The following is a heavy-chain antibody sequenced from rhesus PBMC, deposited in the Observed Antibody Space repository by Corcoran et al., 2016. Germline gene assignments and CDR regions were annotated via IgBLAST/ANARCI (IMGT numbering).Heavy chain of an antibody. CDR1: GYSISSGYD. D-gene: IGHD3-34*01. CDR2: IYGSSGST. Sequence: QVQLQESGPGVVKPSETLSLTCAVSGYSISSGYDWSWIRQPPGKGLEWIGYIYGSSGSTNYNPSLKNRVTISKDTSKNQFSLKLGSVTAADTAVYYCARERGDYYAYYFDYWGQGVLVTVSS. J-gene: IGHJ4*01. V-gene: IGHV4-76*01. CDR3: ARERGDYYAYYFDY.